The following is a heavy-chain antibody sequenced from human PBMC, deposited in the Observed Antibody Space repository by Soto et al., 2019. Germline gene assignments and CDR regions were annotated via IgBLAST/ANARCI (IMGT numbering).Heavy chain of an antibody. D-gene: IGHD3-10*01. V-gene: IGHV2-5*01. CDR3: AHSTWGPMVRGVLFDP. Sequence: QITLKESGPTLVKPTQTLTLTRTFSGFSLSTSGVGVGWIRQPPGKALEWLALIYWNDDKRYSPSLKSRLTITKDTSKNQVVLTMTNMDPVDTATYYCAHSTWGPMVRGVLFDPWGQGTLVTVSS. CDR1: GFSLSTSGVG. CDR2: IYWNDDK. J-gene: IGHJ5*02.